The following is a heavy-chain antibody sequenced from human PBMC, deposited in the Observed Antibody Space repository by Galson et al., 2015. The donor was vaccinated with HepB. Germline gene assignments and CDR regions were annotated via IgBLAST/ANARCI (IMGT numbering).Heavy chain of an antibody. D-gene: IGHD3-22*01. V-gene: IGHV1-3*04. CDR2: INTGNGNT. Sequence: SVKVSCKASEYIFSNYALHWVRQAPGQSLEWMGWINTGNGNTKYSQSFQGRVTITRDTSAATAYMELSSLRFEDTGVYYCARDYCYDNSASMAFDFWGQGTMVTVSS. J-gene: IGHJ3*01. CDR1: EYIFSNYA. CDR3: ARDYCYDNSASMAFDF.